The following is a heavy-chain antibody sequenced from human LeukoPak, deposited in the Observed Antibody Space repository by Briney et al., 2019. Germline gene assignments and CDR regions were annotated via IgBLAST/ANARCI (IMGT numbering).Heavy chain of an antibody. CDR2: INPNSGGT. CDR1: GYASAGYD. D-gene: IGHD6-19*01. J-gene: IGHJ4*02. V-gene: IGHV1-2*06. CDR3: ARARWLGTFDY. Sequence: ASVKVSCKATGYASAGYDMHWVRQAPGQGLEWMGRINPNSGGTNYAQKFQGRVTITRDTSISTAYMELSRLRADDTAVYYCARARWLGTFDYWGQGTLVTVAS.